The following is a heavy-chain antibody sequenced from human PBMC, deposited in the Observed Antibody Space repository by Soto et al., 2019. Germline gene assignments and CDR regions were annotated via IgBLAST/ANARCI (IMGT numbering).Heavy chain of an antibody. CDR1: GGSISSGGYY. V-gene: IGHV4-31*03. J-gene: IGHJ3*02. CDR2: IYYSGST. D-gene: IGHD3-10*01. CDR3: ARTYYYGSGSYYNPDAFDI. Sequence: PSETLSLTCTVSGGSISSGGYYWSWIRQHPGKGLEWIGYIYYSGSTYYNPSLKSRVTISVDTSKNQFSLKLSSVTAADTAVYYCARTYYYGSGSYYNPDAFDIWGQGTMVTVS.